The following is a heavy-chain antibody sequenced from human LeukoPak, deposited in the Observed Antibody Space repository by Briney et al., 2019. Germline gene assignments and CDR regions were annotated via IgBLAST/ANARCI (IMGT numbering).Heavy chain of an antibody. CDR2: INPSGGST. D-gene: IGHD2-2*01. CDR1: GYTFTSYY. CDR3: ARDPLYCSSTSCPAGTHYGMDV. Sequence: ASVKVSCTASGYTFTSYYMHWVRQAPGQGLEWMGIINPSGGSTSYAQKFQGRVTMTRDTSTSTVYMELSSLRSEDTAVYYCARDPLYCSSTSCPAGTHYGMDVWGQGTTVTVSS. J-gene: IGHJ6*02. V-gene: IGHV1-46*01.